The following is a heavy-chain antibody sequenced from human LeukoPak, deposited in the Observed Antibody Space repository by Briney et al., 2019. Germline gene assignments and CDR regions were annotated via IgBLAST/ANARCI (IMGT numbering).Heavy chain of an antibody. D-gene: IGHD4-17*01. Sequence: SETLSLTCTVSGGSISSGGYYWSWIRQHPGKGLEWIGYIYYSGSTYYNPSLKSRVTISVDTSKNQFSLKLSSVTAADTAVYYCARERRYYDGDYDYYYYYGMDVWGQGTTDTVSS. CDR3: ARERRYYDGDYDYYYYYGMDV. CDR2: IYYSGST. CDR1: GGSISSGGYY. J-gene: IGHJ6*02. V-gene: IGHV4-31*03.